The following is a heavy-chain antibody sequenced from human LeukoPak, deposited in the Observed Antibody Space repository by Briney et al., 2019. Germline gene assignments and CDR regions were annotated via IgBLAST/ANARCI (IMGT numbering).Heavy chain of an antibody. Sequence: SEKVSCKASGGTFSSYAISWVRQAPGQGLEWMGGIIPIFGTANYAQKFQGRVTITADESTSTAYMELSSLRSDDTAMYYCARGRQMSINWYFDLWGRGTQVTVAS. V-gene: IGHV1-69*13. J-gene: IGHJ2*01. CDR2: IIPIFGTA. CDR1: GGTFSSYA. D-gene: IGHD3-10*01. CDR3: ARGRQMSINWYFDL.